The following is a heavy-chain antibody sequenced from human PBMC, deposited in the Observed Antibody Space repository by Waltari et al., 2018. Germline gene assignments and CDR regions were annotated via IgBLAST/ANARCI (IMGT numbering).Heavy chain of an antibody. CDR1: GRTFARYA. V-gene: IGHV1-69*12. J-gene: IGHJ5*02. D-gene: IGHD1-1*01. CDR2: LIPIFGAP. CDR3: ARRQLGGPLDP. Sequence: QVHLVQSGAEVKKPGSSVKVHCKASGRTFARYAIPWVRQAPGQGLEWMGGLIPIFGAPNYAQRFQGRVTITADESTSTVYMELSSLKSEDTALYFCARRQLGGPLDPWGQGTLVTVSS.